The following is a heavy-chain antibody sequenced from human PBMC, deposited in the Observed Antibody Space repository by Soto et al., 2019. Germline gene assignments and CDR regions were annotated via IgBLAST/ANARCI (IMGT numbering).Heavy chain of an antibody. CDR1: GYTLSSYN. CDR3: ARDRRYCSGGSCYSPPSY. CDR2: INPSGGST. V-gene: IGHV1-46*01. Sequence: SGYTLSSYNTHCVRPATRQGLEWMGIINPSGGSTSYAQKFQGRVTMTRDTSTSTVYMELSSLRSEDTAVYYCARDRRYCSGGSCYSPPSYWGQGTLVTVSS. D-gene: IGHD2-15*01. J-gene: IGHJ4*02.